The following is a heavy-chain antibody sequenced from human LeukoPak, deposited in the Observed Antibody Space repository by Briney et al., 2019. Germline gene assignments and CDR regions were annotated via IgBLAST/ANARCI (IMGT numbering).Heavy chain of an antibody. V-gene: IGHV4-34*01. CDR3: ARVNLDSSGWRGPFDY. CDR2: INHSGST. J-gene: IGHJ4*02. D-gene: IGHD6-19*01. Sequence: PSETLSLTRAVYGGSFSGYYWSWIRQPPGKGLEWIGEINHSGSTNYNPSLKSRVTISVDTSKNQFSLKLSSVTAADTAVYYCARVNLDSSGWRGPFDYWGQGTLVTVSS. CDR1: GGSFSGYY.